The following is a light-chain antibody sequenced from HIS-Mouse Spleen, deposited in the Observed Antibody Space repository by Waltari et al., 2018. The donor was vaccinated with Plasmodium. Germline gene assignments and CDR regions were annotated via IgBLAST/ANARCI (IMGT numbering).Light chain of an antibody. V-gene: IGKV3-20*01. CDR1: QCVSSSY. J-gene: IGKJ5*01. Sequence: EIVLTQSPGTLSLSPGERAPLSCRASQCVSSSYLAWYQQKPGQAPRLLILGASSRATGIPDRFSGSVSGTDFTLTISRLGPEDFAVYYCQQYGSSPITFGQGTRLEIK. CDR3: QQYGSSPIT. CDR2: GAS.